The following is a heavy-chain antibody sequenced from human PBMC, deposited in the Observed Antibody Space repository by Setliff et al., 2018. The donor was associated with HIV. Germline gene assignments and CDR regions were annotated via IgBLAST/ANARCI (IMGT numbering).Heavy chain of an antibody. J-gene: IGHJ3*02. CDR3: ARQLVRRRVAFDI. V-gene: IGHV4-59*01. CDR2: MYYSGST. CDR1: GGSISGYQ. D-gene: IGHD6-13*01. Sequence: SETLSLTCTVSGGSISGYQWSWIRQPPGKGLEWIGYMYYSGSTNYNPSLKSRVTISLDTSKNQFSLKLRSVTAADTAVYYCARQLVRRRVAFDIWGQGTMVTVSS.